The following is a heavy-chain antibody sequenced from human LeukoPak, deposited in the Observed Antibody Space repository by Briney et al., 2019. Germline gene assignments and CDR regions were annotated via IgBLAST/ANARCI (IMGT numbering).Heavy chain of an antibody. J-gene: IGHJ1*01. D-gene: IGHD4-17*01. Sequence: GGSLRLSCAASGFIFSSYAMHWIRQAPGKGLEYVSAISKNGDSTFHAISVKGRFTISRDNSKNTLYLQMGSLRPEDMAVYYCARMDYSDQFFQHWGQGSLVTVSS. V-gene: IGHV3-64*01. CDR2: ISKNGDST. CDR3: ARMDYSDQFFQH. CDR1: GFIFSSYA.